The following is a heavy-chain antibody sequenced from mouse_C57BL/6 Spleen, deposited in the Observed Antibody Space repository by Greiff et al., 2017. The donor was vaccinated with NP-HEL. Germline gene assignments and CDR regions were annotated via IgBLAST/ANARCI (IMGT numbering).Heavy chain of an antibody. CDR2: LRSKSSNYAT. V-gene: IGHV10-3*01. CDR1: GFTFNTYA. J-gene: IGHJ4*01. CDR3: VRDPKNAMDY. Sequence: EVQLQQSGGGLVQPKGSLKLSCAASGFTFNTYAMHWVRQAPGKGLEWVARLRSKSSNYATYYAESVKDRFTISRDDSQSMLYLQMNNLKTEDTAMYYCVRDPKNAMDYWGQGTSVTVSS.